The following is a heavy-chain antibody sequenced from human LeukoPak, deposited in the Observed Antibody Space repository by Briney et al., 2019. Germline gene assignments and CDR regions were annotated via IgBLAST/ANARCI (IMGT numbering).Heavy chain of an antibody. J-gene: IGHJ3*02. CDR3: AKSNGYGLIDI. CDR2: IYNSGST. V-gene: IGHV4-59*12. Sequence: SETLSLTCTGSGGSISNYYWTWIRQPPGKGLGWIGYIYNSGSTNYRPSLKSRVTISVDTSKNQVSLKLSSVTAADTAVYYCAKSNGYGLIDIWGQGTMLTVSS. CDR1: GGSISNYY. D-gene: IGHD3-22*01.